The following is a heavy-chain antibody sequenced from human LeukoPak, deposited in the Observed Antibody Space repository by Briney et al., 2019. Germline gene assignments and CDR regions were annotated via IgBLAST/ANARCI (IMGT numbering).Heavy chain of an antibody. CDR1: GFTFSSYG. CDR2: IWYDGSNK. CDR3: ARAIHSYGYFLDY. J-gene: IGHJ4*02. V-gene: IGHV3-33*01. D-gene: IGHD5-18*01. Sequence: PGGSLRLSCAASGFTFSSYGMHWVRQAPGKGLEWVAVIWYDGSNKYYADSVKGRFTISRDNSKNTLYLQINSLRAEDTAVYYCARAIHSYGYFLDYWGQGTLVTVSS.